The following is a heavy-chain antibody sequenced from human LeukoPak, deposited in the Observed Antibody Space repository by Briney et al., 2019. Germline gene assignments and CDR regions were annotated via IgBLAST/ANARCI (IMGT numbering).Heavy chain of an antibody. CDR2: IYYSGST. CDR3: ARDSYPDVAFDL. D-gene: IGHD1-26*01. Sequence: SQTLCLTCTVSGGSISSGGYYGSWIRQHPGKGLEWIGYIYYSGSTYYNPSLKSRVTTSVDTSKNQFSLKLSSVTAADTAVYYCARDSYPDVAFDLWGQGTMVTVSS. CDR1: GGSISSGGYY. V-gene: IGHV4-31*03. J-gene: IGHJ3*01.